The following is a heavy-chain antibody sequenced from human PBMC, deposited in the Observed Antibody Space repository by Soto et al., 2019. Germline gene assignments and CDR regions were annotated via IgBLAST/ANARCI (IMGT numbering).Heavy chain of an antibody. Sequence: QVQLVQSGGEVKKPGASVKLSCTASGYTFTSYGISWVRQAPGQGLEWMGWISAYNGKTNYAQNVHGRVTMTTDTSTRTAYMDLRSLRSDDTAGYYCARGGDVNYYLGMDVWGQGTTVTVSS. J-gene: IGHJ6*02. CDR3: ARGGDVNYYLGMDV. V-gene: IGHV1-18*01. CDR1: GYTFTSYG. CDR2: ISAYNGKT. D-gene: IGHD5-12*01.